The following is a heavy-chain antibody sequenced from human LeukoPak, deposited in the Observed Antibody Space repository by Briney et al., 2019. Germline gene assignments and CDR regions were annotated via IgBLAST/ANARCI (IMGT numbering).Heavy chain of an antibody. CDR1: GYTFTSYG. Sequence: ASVKVSCKASGYTFTSYGISCVRQAPGQGVEWMGWISAYNGNTNYAQKLQGRVTMTTDTSTSTAYMELRRLRPDDTAVYYCARDLHYGDYEDYWGQGTLVTVSS. V-gene: IGHV1-18*01. D-gene: IGHD4-17*01. J-gene: IGHJ4*02. CDR2: ISAYNGNT. CDR3: ARDLHYGDYEDY.